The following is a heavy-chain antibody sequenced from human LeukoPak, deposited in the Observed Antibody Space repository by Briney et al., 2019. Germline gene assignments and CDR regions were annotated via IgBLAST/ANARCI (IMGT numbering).Heavy chain of an antibody. CDR2: IYYSGST. Sequence: SETLSLTCTVSGGSISSSSYYWGWIRQPPGKGLEWIGSIYYSGSTYYNPSLKSRVTISVDTSKNQFSPKLSSVTAADTAVYYCASFPPPLWFGEFNWDYWGQGTLVTVSS. V-gene: IGHV4-39*01. J-gene: IGHJ4*02. D-gene: IGHD3-10*01. CDR1: GGSISSSSYY. CDR3: ASFPPPLWFGEFNWDY.